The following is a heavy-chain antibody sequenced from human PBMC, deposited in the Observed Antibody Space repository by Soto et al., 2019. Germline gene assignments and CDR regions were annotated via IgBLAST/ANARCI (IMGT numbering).Heavy chain of an antibody. CDR3: ARVFSSGSGWMYYFDF. D-gene: IGHD6-25*01. J-gene: IGHJ4*02. CDR2: IFHTGGT. CDR1: SDSIAGENW. V-gene: IGHV4-4*02. Sequence: QVQLQESGPGLVKPSETLSLTCTVSSDSIAGENWWSWVRQPPGMGLEWIGEIFHTGGTNYNPSLTSRVTMEVDKSKNQFSLKLIPATAADTAVYYCARVFSSGSGWMYYFDFWGQGTLVSVSS.